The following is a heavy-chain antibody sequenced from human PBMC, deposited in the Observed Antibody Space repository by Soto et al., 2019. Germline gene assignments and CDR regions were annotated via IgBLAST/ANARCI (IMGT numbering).Heavy chain of an antibody. CDR1: GDTFTSYA. Sequence: ASVKPSCKASGDTFTSYAMHWVRQAPGQRLEWMGWINAGNGNTKYSQRFQGRVTITRDTSASTAYMELSSLRSEDTAVYYCARGGPSKYNWFDPWGQGTLVTVSS. D-gene: IGHD3-16*01. CDR2: INAGNGNT. V-gene: IGHV1-3*01. J-gene: IGHJ5*02. CDR3: ARGGPSKYNWFDP.